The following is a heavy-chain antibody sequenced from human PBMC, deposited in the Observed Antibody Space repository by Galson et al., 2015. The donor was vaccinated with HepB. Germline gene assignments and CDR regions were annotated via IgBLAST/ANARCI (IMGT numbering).Heavy chain of an antibody. J-gene: IGHJ3*01. CDR1: GFTFSSYS. V-gene: IGHV3-48*02. CDR3: ARDSGYNYHKLDV. D-gene: IGHD1-20*01. Sequence: SLRLSCAASGFTFSSYSMNWVRQAPGKGLEWISYIKFSSDRIHYADSVKGRFTISRDNAQNSLYLQMNSLRDDDTAVYYCARDSGYNYHKLDVWGLGTMVTVSS. CDR2: IKFSSDRI.